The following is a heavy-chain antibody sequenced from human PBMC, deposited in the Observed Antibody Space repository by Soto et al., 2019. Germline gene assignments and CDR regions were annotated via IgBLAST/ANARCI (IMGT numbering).Heavy chain of an antibody. J-gene: IGHJ6*02. V-gene: IGHV1-18*01. Sequence: GVSVKVSCKSSGYTFNSYGICWVRQAPGQGLEWMGWISAYNGNTNYAQKLQGRVTMTTDTSTSTAYMELRSLRSDDTAVYYCARAIVVVPAAHLYYYYGMDVWGQGTTVTVSS. D-gene: IGHD2-2*01. CDR3: ARAIVVVPAAHLYYYYGMDV. CDR2: ISAYNGNT. CDR1: GYTFNSYG.